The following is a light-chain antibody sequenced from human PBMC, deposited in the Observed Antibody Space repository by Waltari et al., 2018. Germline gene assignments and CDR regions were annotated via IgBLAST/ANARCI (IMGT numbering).Light chain of an antibody. V-gene: IGKV3-15*01. CDR1: QGVGCD. CDR2: GAS. J-gene: IGKJ3*01. CDR3: QQYNQWPPIT. Sequence: DTVVTQSPDTLSVSPGERVTLSCRASQGVGCDLAWYQQKPGQAPRLLIYGASTRATGIPARFSGSGSGTEFTLTISSLQSEDLGVYYCQQYNQWPPITFGPGTKVEVK.